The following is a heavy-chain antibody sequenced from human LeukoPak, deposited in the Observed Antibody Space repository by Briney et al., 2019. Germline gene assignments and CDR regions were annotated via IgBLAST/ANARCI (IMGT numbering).Heavy chain of an antibody. Sequence: ASVKVSCKASGYTFTSYYMHWVRQAPGQGLEWMGIINPSGGSTSYAQKFQGRVTMTRDTSTSTVYMELSSLRSEDTAVYYCARDRRITMVRGVIIPFDYWGQGTPVTVSS. V-gene: IGHV1-46*01. D-gene: IGHD3-10*01. J-gene: IGHJ4*02. CDR1: GYTFTSYY. CDR2: INPSGGST. CDR3: ARDRRITMVRGVIIPFDY.